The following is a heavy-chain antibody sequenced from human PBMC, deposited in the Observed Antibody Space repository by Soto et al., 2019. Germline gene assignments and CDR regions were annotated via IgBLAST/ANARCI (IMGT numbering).Heavy chain of an antibody. D-gene: IGHD2-2*01. V-gene: IGHV3-23*01. CDR1: GFTFSSYA. Sequence: GGSLRLSCAASGFTFSSYAMSWVRQAPGKGLEWVSAISGSGGSTYYADSVKGRFTISRDNSKNTLYLQMNSLRAEDTAVYYCAKVRPPRSPYQLLPPDYYYYYYMDVWGKGTTVTVSS. CDR2: ISGSGGST. J-gene: IGHJ6*03. CDR3: AKVRPPRSPYQLLPPDYYYYYYMDV.